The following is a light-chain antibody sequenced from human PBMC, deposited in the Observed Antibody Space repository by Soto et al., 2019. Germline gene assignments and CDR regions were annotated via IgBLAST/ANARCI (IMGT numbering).Light chain of an antibody. CDR1: QGISSA. Sequence: AIQLIQSPSSLSASIGDRITITCRASQGISSALAWYQQRPGKGPELLMSDASTLHSGVPSRFSGSGSGTDFTLTISSLRPEDFATYYCQQFNSYPITFGQGTRLEIK. V-gene: IGKV1-13*02. CDR3: QQFNSYPIT. CDR2: DAS. J-gene: IGKJ5*01.